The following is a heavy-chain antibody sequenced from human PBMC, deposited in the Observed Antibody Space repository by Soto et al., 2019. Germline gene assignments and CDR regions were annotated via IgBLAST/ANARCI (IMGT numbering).Heavy chain of an antibody. V-gene: IGHV1-18*01. CDR2: ISVHSGNT. D-gene: IGHD3-16*01. Sequence: QVQLVQSGAEVKKPGASVKVACEASGSTFSSDAIIWVRQAPGQGLEWVGWISVHSGNTKYAQNFQGRVTMTADISTSTAYMELRNLISDATAVYYCAREMGLNRSSPPRYYYCVDVWGKGTAVTVSS. CDR1: GSTFSSDA. J-gene: IGHJ6*04. CDR3: AREMGLNRSSPPRYYYCVDV.